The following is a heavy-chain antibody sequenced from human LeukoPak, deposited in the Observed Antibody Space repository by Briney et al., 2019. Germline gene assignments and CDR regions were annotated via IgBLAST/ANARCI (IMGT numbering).Heavy chain of an antibody. CDR3: ARDRHGGDYYYYGMDV. CDR1: GFTFDDYA. Sequence: GGSLRLSCAASGFTFDDYAMHWVRQAPGKGLEWVSGISWNNNSIHYADSVKGRFIISRDNAKNSLYLQMNSLRVEDTALYYCARDRHGGDYYYYGMDVWGQGTTVTVSS. CDR2: ISWNNNSI. D-gene: IGHD2-21*01. J-gene: IGHJ6*02. V-gene: IGHV3-9*01.